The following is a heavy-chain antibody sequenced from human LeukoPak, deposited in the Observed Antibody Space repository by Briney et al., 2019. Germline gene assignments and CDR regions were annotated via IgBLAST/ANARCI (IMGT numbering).Heavy chain of an antibody. J-gene: IGHJ4*02. V-gene: IGHV4-59*01. D-gene: IGHD3-22*01. CDR1: GGSISSYY. CDR2: IYYSGST. CDR3: ARYYYESSGYYVLDY. Sequence: PSETLSLTCTVSGGSISSYYWSWIRQPPGKGLEWIGYIYYSGSTNYNTSLKSRVTISVDTSRNQYSLKLSSLTAADTAVYYCARYYYESSGYYVLDYWGQGTLVTVSS.